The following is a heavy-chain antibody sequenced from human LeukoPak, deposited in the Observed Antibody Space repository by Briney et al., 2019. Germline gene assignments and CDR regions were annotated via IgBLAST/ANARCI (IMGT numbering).Heavy chain of an antibody. V-gene: IGHV3-33*01. D-gene: IGHD1-26*01. J-gene: IGHJ4*02. Sequence: GSLRLSCAASGFTFSSYGMHWVRQAPGKGLEWVAVIWYDGSNKYYADSVKGRFTISRDNAKNSLYLQMNSLRADDTAIYYCARDKIVGPTTLDYWGQGTLVTVSS. CDR2: IWYDGSNK. CDR1: GFTFSSYG. CDR3: ARDKIVGPTTLDY.